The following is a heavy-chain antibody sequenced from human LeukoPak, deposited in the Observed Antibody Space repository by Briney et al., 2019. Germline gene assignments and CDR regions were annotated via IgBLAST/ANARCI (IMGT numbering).Heavy chain of an antibody. D-gene: IGHD3-22*01. CDR1: GASISSGTYS. J-gene: IGHJ4*02. V-gene: IGHV4-39*01. CDR2: FSYSGDG. Sequence: SETLSLTCAVSGASISSGTYSWGWMRQPPGKGPEWIGSFSYSGDGYYNSSLKSRVTISMGTSKNQFSLEVTSVTAADTAVYYCARQRWGHSYYYDSSGYRYYFDYWGQGTLVTVSS. CDR3: ARQRWGHSYYYDSSGYRYYFDY.